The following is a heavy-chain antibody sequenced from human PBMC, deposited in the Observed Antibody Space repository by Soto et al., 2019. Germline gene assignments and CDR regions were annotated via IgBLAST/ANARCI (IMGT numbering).Heavy chain of an antibody. V-gene: IGHV3-74*01. CDR3: ARDRAPREMATSFDY. J-gene: IGHJ4*02. CDR2: ISIDGSST. Sequence: PGGPLRGSCAASGFSFENYWMHWVRQSPGKVLVWVSRISIDGSSTNYADSVKGRGTIYTDNAKKTLYMLMNRLRAEDTAVYYCARDRAPREMATSFDYWGLG. D-gene: IGHD2-2*01. CDR1: GFSFENYW.